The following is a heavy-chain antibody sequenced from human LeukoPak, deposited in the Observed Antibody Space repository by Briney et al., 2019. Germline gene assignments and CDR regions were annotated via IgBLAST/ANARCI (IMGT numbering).Heavy chain of an antibody. CDR1: GFTFSSYA. D-gene: IGHD1-1*01. V-gene: IGHV3-23*01. CDR3: AKTTLAIRYGY. J-gene: IGHJ4*02. CDR2: ISGSGGSP. Sequence: GGSLRLSCAASGFTFSSYAMSWVRQAPGKGLEWVSAISGSGGSPYYAASVTGRFTISRDNSKNTLYLQMNSLRAEDTAVYYWAKTTLAIRYGYWGQGTLVTVSS.